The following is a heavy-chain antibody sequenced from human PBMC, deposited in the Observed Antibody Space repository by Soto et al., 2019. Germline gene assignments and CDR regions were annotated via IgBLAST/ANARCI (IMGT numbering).Heavy chain of an antibody. CDR2: ISAYNGNT. D-gene: IGHD6-6*01. CDR1: GYTFSIYG. J-gene: IGHJ6*03. CDR3: ATGYSSSSGAGYYHYMDG. Sequence: GAPVKISSTSCGYTFSIYGITVVRKAPGQGLEWMGWISAYNGNTNYAQKLQGRVTMTTDTSTSTACMELRSLRSDDTAVYYCATGYSSSSGAGYYHYMDGCGKGTTVTVSS. V-gene: IGHV1-18*01.